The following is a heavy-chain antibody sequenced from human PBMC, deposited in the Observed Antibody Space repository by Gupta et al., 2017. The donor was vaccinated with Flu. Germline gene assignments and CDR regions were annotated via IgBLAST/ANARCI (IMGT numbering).Heavy chain of an antibody. CDR3: ARGSRTSWFYY. D-gene: IGHD2-2*01. CDR1: GGPTSGYY. V-gene: IGHV4-59*01. CDR2: LYNNGNT. Sequence: QVQLQESGPGLVKPSETLSLTCTVSGGPTSGYYWSWIRQPPGKGLEWIGHLYNNGNTDYNPSLKSRVTISIDTSQNQISLQLNSVTAADTAIYVCARGSRTSWFYYWGQGTLVTVSS. J-gene: IGHJ4*02.